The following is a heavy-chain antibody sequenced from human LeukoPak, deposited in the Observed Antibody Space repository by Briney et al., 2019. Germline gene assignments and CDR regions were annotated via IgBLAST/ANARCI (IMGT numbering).Heavy chain of an antibody. V-gene: IGHV4-39*07. D-gene: IGHD6-13*01. Sequence: SETLSLTCTVSGGSISSSSYYWGWIRQPPGEGLEWIGSIYYSGSTNYNPSLKSRVTMSVDTSKNQFSLKLSSVTAADTAVYYCARASSPGIAAGPLPYYFDYWGQGTLVTVSS. J-gene: IGHJ4*02. CDR3: ARASSPGIAAGPLPYYFDY. CDR2: IYYSGST. CDR1: GGSISSSSYY.